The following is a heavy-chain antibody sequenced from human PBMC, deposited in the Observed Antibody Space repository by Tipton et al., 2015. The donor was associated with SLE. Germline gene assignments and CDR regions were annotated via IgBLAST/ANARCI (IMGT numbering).Heavy chain of an antibody. CDR2: ISGSGGST. CDR3: AKGGSGSYYNSRFDS. CDR1: GFTFSSYA. J-gene: IGHJ4*02. V-gene: IGHV3-23*04. D-gene: IGHD3-10*01. Sequence: QLVQSGGGLEQPGGSLRLSCAASGFTFSSYAMSWVRQAAGKGLEWVSTISGSGGSTYYAESVKGRFTISRDNSKNTLYVQMNSLRANDTAIYYCAKGGSGSYYNSRFDSWGQGTLVTVSS.